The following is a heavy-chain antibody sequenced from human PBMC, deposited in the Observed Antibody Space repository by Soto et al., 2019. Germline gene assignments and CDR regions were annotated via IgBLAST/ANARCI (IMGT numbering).Heavy chain of an antibody. CDR1: GGTFSSSV. V-gene: IGHV1-69*06. CDR3: ASQSGSGSYSA. J-gene: IGHJ5*02. D-gene: IGHD3-10*01. Sequence: QVQLVQSGAEVKKPGSSVKVSCKASGGTFSSSVISWVRQAPGQGLEGMAGTIPIFGTANYAQKFQGRVTVSADKSTSTAYMELSSLTSADTAVYYCASQSGSGSYSAWGQGTLVTVPS. CDR2: TIPIFGTA.